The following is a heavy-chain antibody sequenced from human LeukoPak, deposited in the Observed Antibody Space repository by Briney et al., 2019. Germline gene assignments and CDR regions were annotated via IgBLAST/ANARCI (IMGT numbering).Heavy chain of an antibody. Sequence: GGSLRLSCAASGFSFSRYSMNWVRQAPGKGLEWLSYISGSSSEIYYADSVKGRFTVSRDNAKNSLYLQMDSLRADDAAVFYCARGGTGDGNYFDTWGQGTLVTDSS. CDR3: ARGGTGDGNYFDT. CDR1: GFSFSRYS. J-gene: IGHJ4*02. V-gene: IGHV3-48*01. D-gene: IGHD7-27*01. CDR2: ISGSSSEI.